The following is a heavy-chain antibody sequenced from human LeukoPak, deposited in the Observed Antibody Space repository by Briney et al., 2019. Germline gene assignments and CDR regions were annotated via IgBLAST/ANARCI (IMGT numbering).Heavy chain of an antibody. J-gene: IGHJ4*02. CDR1: GFTFSSYA. D-gene: IGHD6-19*01. CDR2: ISYDGSNK. CDR3: ASDLYSSGWFDY. V-gene: IGHV3-30-3*01. Sequence: GRSLRLSCAASGFTFSSYAMHWVRQAPGKGLEWVAVISYDGSNKYYADSVKGRFTISRDNSKNTLYLQMNSLRAEDTAVYYCASDLYSSGWFDYWGQGTLVTVSS.